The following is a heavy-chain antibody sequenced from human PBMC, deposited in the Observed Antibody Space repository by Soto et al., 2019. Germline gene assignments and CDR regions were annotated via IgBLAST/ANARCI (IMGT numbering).Heavy chain of an antibody. CDR3: ARRYGSCFDY. J-gene: IGHJ4*02. V-gene: IGHV4-59*08. Sequence: QVQLQESGPGLVKPSETLSLTCTVSGGSISSYYWSWIRQPPGKGLEWIGYIYYSGHTNYNPSLQSRVTISVDTSKNQSSLKLSSVPAADTAVHYCARRYGSCFDYWGQGTLVTVSS. CDR1: GGSISSYY. D-gene: IGHD5-18*01. CDR2: IYYSGHT.